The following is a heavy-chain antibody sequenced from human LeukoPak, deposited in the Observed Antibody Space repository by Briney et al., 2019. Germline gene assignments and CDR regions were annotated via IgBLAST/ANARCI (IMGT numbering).Heavy chain of an antibody. D-gene: IGHD4-17*01. Sequence: GGSLRLSCAASGFTFSSYWMSWVRRAPGKGLEWVANIKQDGSEKYYVDSVKGRFTISRDNAKNSLYLQMNSLRAEDTAVYYCARVGAVTDGAFDIWGQGTMVTVSS. CDR1: GFTFSSYW. CDR3: ARVGAVTDGAFDI. J-gene: IGHJ3*02. CDR2: IKQDGSEK. V-gene: IGHV3-7*01.